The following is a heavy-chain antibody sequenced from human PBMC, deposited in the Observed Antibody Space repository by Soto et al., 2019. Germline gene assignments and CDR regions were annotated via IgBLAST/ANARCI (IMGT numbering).Heavy chain of an antibody. CDR3: ARVFLLDRQHPYYFDY. V-gene: IGHV4-39*01. J-gene: IGHJ4*02. CDR2: IYYSGST. CDR1: GGSISSSSYY. D-gene: IGHD3-3*01. Sequence: ETLSLTCTVSGGSISSSSYYWGWIRQPPGKGLEWIGSIYYSGSTYYNPSLKSRVTISVDTSKNQFSLKLSSVTAADTAVYYCARVFLLDRQHPYYFDYWGQGTLVTVSS.